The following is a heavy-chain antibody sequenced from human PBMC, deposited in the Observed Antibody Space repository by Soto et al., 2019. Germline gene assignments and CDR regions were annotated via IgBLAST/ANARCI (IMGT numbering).Heavy chain of an antibody. D-gene: IGHD1-26*01. CDR2: IRYDGNNK. J-gene: IGHJ3*02. Sequence: GGSLRLSCAASEFTFSHYGMHWVRQAPDKGLEWVAFIRYDGNNKYYTDSVKGRFTISRDNSKNTLYLQMDSLRVEDTALYFCARSGSYYGYDALDIWGQGTMVTVSS. CDR3: ARSGSYYGYDALDI. V-gene: IGHV3-30*02. CDR1: EFTFSHYG.